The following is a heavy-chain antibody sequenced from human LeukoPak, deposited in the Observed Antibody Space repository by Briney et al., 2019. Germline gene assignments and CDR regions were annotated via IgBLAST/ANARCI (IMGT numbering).Heavy chain of an antibody. Sequence: GGSLRLSCAASGFTFSNAWMSWVRQAPGRGLKRVGRIESKTDGGTTDYAAPVKGRFTISRDDSKNTLYLQMNSLKTEDTAVYYCTTDTSGDDYWGQGTLVTVSS. D-gene: IGHD7-27*01. CDR2: IESKTDGGTT. CDR1: GFTFSNAW. J-gene: IGHJ4*02. CDR3: TTDTSGDDY. V-gene: IGHV3-15*04.